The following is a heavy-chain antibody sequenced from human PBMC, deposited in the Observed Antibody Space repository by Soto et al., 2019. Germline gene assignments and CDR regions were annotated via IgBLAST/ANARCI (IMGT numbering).Heavy chain of an antibody. J-gene: IGHJ4*02. Sequence: ETLSLTCTVSGGSISSGDYYWSWIRQPPGKGLEWIGYIYYGGSTKYNPSLKSRVTMSVDTSKNQFSLRLISVTAADTAIYFCAREGNLGRWLQPLDFWGQGTLVTVSS. CDR3: AREGNLGRWLQPLDF. CDR2: IYYGGST. V-gene: IGHV4-61*08. D-gene: IGHD5-12*01. CDR1: GGSISSGDYY.